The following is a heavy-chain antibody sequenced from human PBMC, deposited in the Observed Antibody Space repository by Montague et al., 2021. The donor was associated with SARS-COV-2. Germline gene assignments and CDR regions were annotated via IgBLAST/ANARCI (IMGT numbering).Heavy chain of an antibody. CDR3: ARLKRYFDSSGSPSAFDF. CDR2: IYYTGNT. CDR1: GGSITNNIDY. V-gene: IGHV4-39*02. Sequence: SETLSLTCTVSGGSITNNIDYWAWIRQPPGKGLEWIGSIYYTGNTYYNPSPKSRVTISVVTSKNHFTLKLSSVTAAETAMYYCARLKRYFDSSGSPSAFDFWGQGTKVTVSS. J-gene: IGHJ3*01. D-gene: IGHD3-22*01.